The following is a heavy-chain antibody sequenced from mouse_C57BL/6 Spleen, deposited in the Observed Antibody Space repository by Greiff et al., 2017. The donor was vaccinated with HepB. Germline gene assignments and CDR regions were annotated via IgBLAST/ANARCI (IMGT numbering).Heavy chain of an antibody. V-gene: IGHV1-85*01. CDR3: VRYSYDGSFAY. CDR2: IYPRDGST. CDR1: GYTFTSYD. Sequence: VQLQQSGPELVKPGASVKLSCKASGYTFTSYDINWVKQRPGQGLEWIGWIYPRDGSTKYNEKFKGKATLTVDTSSSTAYMELHSLTSEDSAVYFCVRYSYDGSFAYWGQGTLVTVSA. D-gene: IGHD2-3*01. J-gene: IGHJ3*01.